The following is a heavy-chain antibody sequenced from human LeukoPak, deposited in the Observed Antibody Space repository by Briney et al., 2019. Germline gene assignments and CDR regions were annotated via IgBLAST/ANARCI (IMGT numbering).Heavy chain of an antibody. Sequence: EGSLRLSCAASGFTFSSYAMSWVRQAPGKGLEWVSAISGSGGSTYYADSVKGRFTISKDNSKNTLYLQMNSLRAEDTAVYYCAKDSTTVTTGIFDYWGQGTLVTVSS. CDR1: GFTFSSYA. D-gene: IGHD4-17*01. CDR2: ISGSGGST. V-gene: IGHV3-23*01. J-gene: IGHJ4*02. CDR3: AKDSTTVTTGIFDY.